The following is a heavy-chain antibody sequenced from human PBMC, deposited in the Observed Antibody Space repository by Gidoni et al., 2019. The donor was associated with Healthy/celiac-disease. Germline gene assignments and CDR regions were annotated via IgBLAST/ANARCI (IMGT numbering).Heavy chain of an antibody. CDR3: ARGRRISIGFDDFWSARGDY. CDR2: INHSGST. V-gene: IGHV4-34*01. CDR1: GGSFSGYY. D-gene: IGHD3-3*01. J-gene: IGHJ4*02. Sequence: QVQLQQWGAGLLKPSETLSLTCAVYGGSFSGYYWSWIRQPPGKGLEWIGEINHSGSTNYNPSLKSRVTISVDTSKNQFSLKLSSVTAADTAVYYCARGRRISIGFDDFWSARGDYWGQGTLVTVSS.